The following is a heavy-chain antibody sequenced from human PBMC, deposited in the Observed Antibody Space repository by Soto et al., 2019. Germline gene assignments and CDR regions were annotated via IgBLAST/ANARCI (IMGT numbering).Heavy chain of an antibody. Sequence: SVKVSCKASGGTFSSYAISWVRQAPGQRLEWMGGIIPIFGTANYAQKFQGRVTITADESTSTAYMELSSLRSEDTAVYYCARQYCSGGSCYYYYGMDVWGQGTTVTAP. CDR1: GGTFSSYA. V-gene: IGHV1-69*13. D-gene: IGHD2-15*01. CDR2: IIPIFGTA. CDR3: ARQYCSGGSCYYYYGMDV. J-gene: IGHJ6*02.